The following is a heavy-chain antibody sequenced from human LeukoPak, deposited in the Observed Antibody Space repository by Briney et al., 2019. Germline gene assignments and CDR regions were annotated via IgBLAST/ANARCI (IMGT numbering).Heavy chain of an antibody. CDR3: ARELGRYSYSTLDY. D-gene: IGHD5-18*01. CDR2: INHSGST. V-gene: IGHV4-34*01. CDR1: GGSFSGYY. J-gene: IGHJ4*02. Sequence: SETLSLTCAVYGGSFSGYYWSWIRQPPGKGLEWIGEINHSGSTNYNPSLKSRVTISVDTSKNQFSLKLSSVTAADTAVYYCARELGRYSYSTLDYWGQGTLVTVSS.